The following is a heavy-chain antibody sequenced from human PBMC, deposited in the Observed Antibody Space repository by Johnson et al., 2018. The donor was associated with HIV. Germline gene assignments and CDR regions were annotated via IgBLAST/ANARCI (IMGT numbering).Heavy chain of an antibody. V-gene: IGHV3-13*01. CDR1: GFTFSSYD. CDR3: AKLGGSGNAFDI. Sequence: VQLVESGGGLVKPGGSLRLSCAASGFTFSSYDMHWVRQATGKGLEWVSAIGTAGDTYYPGSVKGRFTISRENAKNTLYLQMNSLRAEDTAVYYCAKLGGSGNAFDIWGQGTMVTVSS. J-gene: IGHJ3*02. CDR2: IGTAGDT. D-gene: IGHD3-10*01.